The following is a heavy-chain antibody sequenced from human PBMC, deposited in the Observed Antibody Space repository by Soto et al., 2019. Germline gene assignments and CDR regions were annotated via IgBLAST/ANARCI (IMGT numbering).Heavy chain of an antibody. D-gene: IGHD3-16*02. CDR3: ARDGLLFSGPYRPSRFDY. J-gene: IGHJ4*02. CDR1: GFKFSDYW. Sequence: PXGSLKLSCAAAGFKFSDYWMSWVRQAPGKGLEWVGNIKHDTSEAHYADSVTGRFTITRDNIKNFLFLQMNGLRSDDTASYYCARDGLLFSGPYRPSRFDYWGLGTLVTVSS. V-gene: IGHV3-7*03. CDR2: IKHDTSEA.